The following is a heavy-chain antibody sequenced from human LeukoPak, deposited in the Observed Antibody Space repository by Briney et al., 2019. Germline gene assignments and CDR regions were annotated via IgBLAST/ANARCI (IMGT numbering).Heavy chain of an antibody. CDR1: GGTFSSYA. J-gene: IGHJ6*03. V-gene: IGHV1-69*13. CDR2: IIPIFGTA. CDR3: ARDLGLQQQLAPDPDYYYMDV. Sequence: SVKVSCKASGGTFSSYAISWVRQAPGQGLEWMGGIIPIFGTANYAQKFQGRVTITADESTSTAYMELSSLRSEDTAVYYCARDLGLQQQLAPDPDYYYMDVWGKGTTVTVSS. D-gene: IGHD6-13*01.